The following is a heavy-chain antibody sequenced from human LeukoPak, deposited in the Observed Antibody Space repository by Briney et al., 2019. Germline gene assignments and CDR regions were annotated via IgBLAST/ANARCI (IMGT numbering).Heavy chain of an antibody. CDR1: GFTFSSYS. CDR2: ISYDGSNK. D-gene: IGHD3-22*01. CDR3: ARERTYYYDSSGYNYGMDV. J-gene: IGHJ6*02. Sequence: GGSLRLSCAASGFTFSSYSMNWVRQAPGKGLEWVAVISYDGSNKYYADSVKGRFTISRDNSKNTLYLQMNSLRAEDTAVYYCARERTYYYDSSGYNYGMDVWGQGTTVTVSS. V-gene: IGHV3-30*03.